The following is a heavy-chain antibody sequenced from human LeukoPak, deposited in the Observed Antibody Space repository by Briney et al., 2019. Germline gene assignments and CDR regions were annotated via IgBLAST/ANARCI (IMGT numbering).Heavy chain of an antibody. J-gene: IGHJ4*02. CDR2: ISWNSGSI. D-gene: IGHD3-22*01. CDR1: GFTFDDYA. Sequence: TGGSLRLSCAASGFTFDDYAMHWVRQAPGKGLEWVSGISWNSGSIGYADSVKGRFTISRDNAKNSLYLQMNSLRAEDTAVYFCARDFHVRPYDIGGYSYWGQGTLVTVSS. CDR3: ARDFHVRPYDIGGYSY. V-gene: IGHV3-9*01.